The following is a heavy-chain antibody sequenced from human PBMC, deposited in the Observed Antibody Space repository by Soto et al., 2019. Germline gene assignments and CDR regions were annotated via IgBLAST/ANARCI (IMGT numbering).Heavy chain of an antibody. CDR1: GFTFTSSA. D-gene: IGHD3-10*01. Sequence: ASVKVSCKASGFTFTSSAVQWVRQARGQRLEWIGWIVVGSGNTNYAQKFQERVTITRDMSTSTAYMELSSLRSEDTAVYYCAAGRGAFGELSTRTPYYGMDVWGQGTTVTVSS. J-gene: IGHJ6*02. CDR2: IVVGSGNT. V-gene: IGHV1-58*01. CDR3: AAGRGAFGELSTRTPYYGMDV.